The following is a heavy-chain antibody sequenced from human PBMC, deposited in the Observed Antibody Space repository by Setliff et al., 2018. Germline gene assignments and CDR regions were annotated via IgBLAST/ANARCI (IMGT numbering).Heavy chain of an antibody. D-gene: IGHD3-3*01. CDR3: ARGIPAYDFWSGYYIGYYYYVDV. CDR1: GGSISSHY. CDR2: IYYSGST. J-gene: IGHJ6*03. Sequence: SETLSLTCTVSGGSISSHYWSWIRQPPGKGLEWIGYIYYSGSTNYNPSLKSRVTISVDTSKNQFSLKLSSVTAADTAVYYCARGIPAYDFWSGYYIGYYYYVDVWGKGTTVTVSS. V-gene: IGHV4-59*11.